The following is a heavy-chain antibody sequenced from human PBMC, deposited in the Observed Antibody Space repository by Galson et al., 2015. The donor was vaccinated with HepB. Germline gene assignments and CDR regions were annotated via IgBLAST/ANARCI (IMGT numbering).Heavy chain of an antibody. D-gene: IGHD1-7*01. CDR1: GFTLSSYW. CDR3: ARGKTGTWNAPDY. CDR2: INSDGSST. Sequence: SLRLSCAASGFTLSSYWMHWVRQAPGKGLVWVSRINSDGSSTTYADSVKGRFTISRDNAKNTLHLEMSSLRAEDTAVYYCARGKTGTWNAPDYWGQGTLVIVSS. J-gene: IGHJ4*02. V-gene: IGHV3-74*01.